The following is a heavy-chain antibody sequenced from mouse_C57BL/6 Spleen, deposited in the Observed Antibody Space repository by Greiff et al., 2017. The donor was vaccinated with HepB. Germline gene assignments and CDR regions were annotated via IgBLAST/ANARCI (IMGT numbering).Heavy chain of an antibody. CDR2: IYPRDGST. Sequence: VQLVESGPELVKPGASVKLSCKASGYTFTSYDINWVKQRPGQGLEWIGWIYPRDGSTKYNEKFKGKATLTVDTSSSTAYMEIHSLTSEDSAVYFCARNYGSSPPDWDFDVWGTGTTVTVSS. J-gene: IGHJ1*03. D-gene: IGHD1-1*01. CDR3: ARNYGSSPPDWDFDV. V-gene: IGHV1-85*01. CDR1: GYTFTSYD.